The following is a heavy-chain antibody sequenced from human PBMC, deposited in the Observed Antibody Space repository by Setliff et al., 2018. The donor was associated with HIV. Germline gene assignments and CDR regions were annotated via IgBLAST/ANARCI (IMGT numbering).Heavy chain of an antibody. CDR3: ARENGWLFGWFDP. V-gene: IGHV4-39*07. Sequence: SETLSLTCIVSGGSISSSSYYWGWIRQPPGKGLEWIGTVYYSGSTYYNPSLKSRVTISVDTSKNQFSLKLSSVTAADTAIYYCARENGWLFGWFDPWGQGTPVTVSS. CDR2: VYYSGST. CDR1: GGSISSSSYY. D-gene: IGHD3-22*01. J-gene: IGHJ5*02.